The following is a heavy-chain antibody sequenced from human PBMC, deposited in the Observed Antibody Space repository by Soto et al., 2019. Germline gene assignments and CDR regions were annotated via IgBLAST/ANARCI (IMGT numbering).Heavy chain of an antibody. CDR2: IDPGNGNT. J-gene: IGHJ4*02. CDR3: ARSGDNYNRLDY. Sequence: ASVKVSCKASGYSFTSYVIHWVRQAPGQRLEWTGWIDPGNGNTKYSQNFQGRVTITRDTSASTVYMELSSLRSEDTAMYYCARSGDNYNRLDYWGQGTPVTVSS. V-gene: IGHV1-3*01. D-gene: IGHD1-1*01. CDR1: GYSFTSYV.